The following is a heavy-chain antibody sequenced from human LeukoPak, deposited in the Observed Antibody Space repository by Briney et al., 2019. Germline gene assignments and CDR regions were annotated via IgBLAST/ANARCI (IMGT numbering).Heavy chain of an antibody. CDR2: VYSSGST. Sequence: SETLSLTCTVSGGSINNSIYYWAWIRQPPGKGLEWIGSVYSSGSTYYNPSLKIPVTLSADTSKNQLSLKLHSVTAADTAVYYCARHWTTATHYYPLDFWGQGTLVTVSS. CDR3: ARHWTTATHYYPLDF. V-gene: IGHV4-39*01. CDR1: GGSINNSIYY. J-gene: IGHJ4*02. D-gene: IGHD1-1*01.